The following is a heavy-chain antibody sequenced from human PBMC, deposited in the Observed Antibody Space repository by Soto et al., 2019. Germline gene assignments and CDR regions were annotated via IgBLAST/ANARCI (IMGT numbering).Heavy chain of an antibody. J-gene: IGHJ4*02. V-gene: IGHV3-11*05. D-gene: IGHD2-2*02. CDR1: GFTFSDYY. CDR3: ASEYTGFDY. CDR2: ISSSSSYT. Sequence: QVQLVESGGGLVKPGGSLRLSCAASGFTFSDYYMSWIRQAPGKGLEWVSYISSSSSYTNYADSVKGRFTISRDNAKNALYLQMNCLRAEDTAVCYCASEYTGFDYWGQGTLVTVSS.